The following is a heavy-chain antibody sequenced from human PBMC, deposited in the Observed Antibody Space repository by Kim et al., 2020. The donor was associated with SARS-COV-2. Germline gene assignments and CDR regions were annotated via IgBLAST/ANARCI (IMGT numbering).Heavy chain of an antibody. CDR2: IYYSGST. J-gene: IGHJ4*02. D-gene: IGHD3-22*01. CDR1: GGSISSYY. V-gene: IGHV4-59*01. Sequence: SETLSLTCTVSGGSISSYYWSWIRQPPGKGLEWIGYIYYSGSTNYNPSLKSRVTISVDTSKNQFSLKLSSVTAADTAVYYCARGGYYDSSGYYPRFDYWGQGTLVTVSS. CDR3: ARGGYYDSSGYYPRFDY.